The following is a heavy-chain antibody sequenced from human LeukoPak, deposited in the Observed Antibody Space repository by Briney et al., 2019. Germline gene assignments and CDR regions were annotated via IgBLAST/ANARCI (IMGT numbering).Heavy chain of an antibody. V-gene: IGHV3-7*05. CDR1: GFTFSNYW. J-gene: IGHJ4*02. CDR2: IEQDGGEK. CDR3: AKDYY. Sequence: PGGSLRLSCAASGFTFSNYWMNWVRQAPGKGLEWVVNIEQDGGEKNYVDSVKGRFTISRDSSKNSLYLQMNSLRTEDTALYYCAKDYYWGQGTLVTVSS.